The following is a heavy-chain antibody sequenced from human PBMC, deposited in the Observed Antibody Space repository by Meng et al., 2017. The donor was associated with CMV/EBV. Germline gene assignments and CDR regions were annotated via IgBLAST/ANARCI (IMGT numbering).Heavy chain of an antibody. CDR3: ARDGSSSVYYYYGMDV. CDR1: GGTFSSYA. Sequence: SVKVSCKASGGTFSSYAISWVRQAPGQGLEWMGGIIPILGIANYAQKFQGRVTITADKSTSTAYMELSSLRSEDTAVYYCARDGSSSVYYYYGMDVWGQGTTVTVSS. CDR2: IIPILGIA. J-gene: IGHJ6*02. D-gene: IGHD6-6*01. V-gene: IGHV1-69*10.